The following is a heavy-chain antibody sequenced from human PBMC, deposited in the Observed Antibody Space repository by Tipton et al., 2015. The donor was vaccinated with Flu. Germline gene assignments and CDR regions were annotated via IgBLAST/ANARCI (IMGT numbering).Heavy chain of an antibody. J-gene: IGHJ4*02. V-gene: IGHV3-23*01. CDR1: GFTFNNYA. CDR2: ILGSGDRT. Sequence: LSLTCAASGFTFNNYAMSWVRQAPGKGLEWVSGILGSGDRTYYADSVKGRFSISRDNSKKTLFLQMDSLRAEDTAVYYCAKGRYTNSEFDHWGQGTLVTVSS. D-gene: IGHD2-2*02. CDR3: AKGRYTNSEFDH.